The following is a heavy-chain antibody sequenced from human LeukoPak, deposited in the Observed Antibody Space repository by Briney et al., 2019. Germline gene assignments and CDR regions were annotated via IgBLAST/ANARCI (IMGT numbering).Heavy chain of an antibody. D-gene: IGHD3-3*01. CDR1: GFTFSSYD. Sequence: SGGSLRLSCAASGFTFSSYDMPWVRQATGKGLEWVSAIGTAGDTYYPGSVKGRFTISRENAKNSLYLQMNSLRAGDTAVYYCARGFDDFWSGYFGRASYGMDVWGQGTTVTVSS. V-gene: IGHV3-13*01. J-gene: IGHJ6*02. CDR3: ARGFDDFWSGYFGRASYGMDV. CDR2: IGTAGDT.